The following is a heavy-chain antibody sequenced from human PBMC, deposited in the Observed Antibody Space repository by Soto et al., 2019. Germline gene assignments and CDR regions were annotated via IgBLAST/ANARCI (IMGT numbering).Heavy chain of an antibody. D-gene: IGHD3-22*01. V-gene: IGHV4-59*01. Sequence: PSETLSLTCTVSGGSISSYYWSWIRQPPGKGLEWIGYIYYSGSTNYNPSLKSRVTISVDTSKNQFSLKLSSVTAADTAVYYCARAFGGYNYYDSSGYYYVFDYWGQGTLVPVSS. CDR3: ARAFGGYNYYDSSGYYYVFDY. J-gene: IGHJ4*02. CDR1: GGSISSYY. CDR2: IYYSGST.